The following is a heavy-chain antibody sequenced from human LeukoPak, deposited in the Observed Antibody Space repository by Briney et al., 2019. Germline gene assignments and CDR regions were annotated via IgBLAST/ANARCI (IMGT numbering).Heavy chain of an antibody. J-gene: IGHJ5*02. V-gene: IGHV4-4*02. D-gene: IGHD6-13*01. CDR2: IYPSGTT. Sequence: SETLSLTCAVSGGSISSSNWWSWVRQPPGKGLEWIGNIYPSGTTYYNPSLKTRVTISVDTSKNQFSLKLSSVTAADTAVYFCARAYSSSWYFNWFDPWGQGTLVTVSS. CDR3: ARAYSSSWYFNWFDP. CDR1: GGSISSSNW.